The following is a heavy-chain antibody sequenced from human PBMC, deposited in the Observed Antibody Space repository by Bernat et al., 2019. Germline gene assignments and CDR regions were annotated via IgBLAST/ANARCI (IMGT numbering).Heavy chain of an antibody. CDR3: AKDLRDRYYYYGMDV. Sequence: EVQLLESGGGLVQPGGSLRLSCAASGFTFSSYAMSWVRQAPGKGLEWVSAISGSGGSTYYADSVKGRFTISRDNSKNTLYLQMNSLRAEDMAVYYCAKDLRDRYYYYGMDVWGQGTTVTVSS. CDR2: ISGSGGST. CDR1: GFTFSSYA. V-gene: IGHV3-23*01. J-gene: IGHJ6*02.